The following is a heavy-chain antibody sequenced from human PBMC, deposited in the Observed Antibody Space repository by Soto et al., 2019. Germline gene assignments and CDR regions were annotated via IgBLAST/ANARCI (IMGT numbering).Heavy chain of an antibody. D-gene: IGHD5-12*01. V-gene: IGHV4-4*07. J-gene: IGHJ4*02. CDR3: ARGGAVATTAHFDH. CDR2: IYSNGNT. CDR1: GDSINNYY. Sequence: TLSFTSTVSGDSINNYYWSWMRLPAGKGLEWIGRIYSNGNTYYNPSLKSRVSMSVDTSKNQFSLILKTVTAADTAVYYCARGGAVATTAHFDHWGQGTLVTVSS.